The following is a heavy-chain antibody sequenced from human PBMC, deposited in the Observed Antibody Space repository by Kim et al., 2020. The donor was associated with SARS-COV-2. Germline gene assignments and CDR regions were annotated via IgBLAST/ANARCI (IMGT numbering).Heavy chain of an antibody. CDR3: VVVPAATHLFGF. Sequence: GGSLRLSCVASEFTFSTYNMSWVRQAPGKGMEWVSSFSSSNSYVNYADSVMGRFTISRDNAKNSLYLDMNSLRAEDTAVYYCVVVPAATHLFGFWGQGS. J-gene: IGHJ3*01. CDR2: FSSSNSYV. D-gene: IGHD2-2*01. CDR1: EFTFSTYN. V-gene: IGHV3-21*01.